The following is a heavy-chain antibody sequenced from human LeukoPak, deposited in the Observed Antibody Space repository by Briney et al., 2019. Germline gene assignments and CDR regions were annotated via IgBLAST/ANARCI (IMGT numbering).Heavy chain of an antibody. J-gene: IGHJ5*02. D-gene: IGHD2-2*01. CDR2: ISYIGST. CDR1: DDSFSSHY. Sequence: SETLSLPCAVSDDSFSSHYWTWIRQPPGKGLEWIGYISYIGSTNYNPSLKSRVTISIDTSKNEFSLKLTSVTAADTAVYYCARDGCSGASCYGNWFDPWGQGTLVTVPS. CDR3: ARDGCSGASCYGNWFDP. V-gene: IGHV4-59*11.